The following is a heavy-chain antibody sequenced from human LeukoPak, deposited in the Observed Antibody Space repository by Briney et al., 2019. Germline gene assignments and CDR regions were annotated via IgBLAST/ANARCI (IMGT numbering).Heavy chain of an antibody. J-gene: IGHJ3*02. CDR3: ARATLWFGTPSGDAFDI. Sequence: GASVNVSCKASGYTFTSYGISWVRQAPGQGLEWMGWISAYNGNTNYAQKLQGRVTMTTDTSTSTAYMELRSLRSDYTAVYYCARATLWFGTPSGDAFDIWGQGTMVTVSS. V-gene: IGHV1-18*01. CDR2: ISAYNGNT. CDR1: GYTFTSYG. D-gene: IGHD3-10*01.